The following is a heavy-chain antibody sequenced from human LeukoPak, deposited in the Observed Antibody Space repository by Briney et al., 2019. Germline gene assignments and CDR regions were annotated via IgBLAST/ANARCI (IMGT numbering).Heavy chain of an antibody. CDR3: ARDGSSGWYWVDY. J-gene: IGHJ4*02. CDR1: GGSFSGYY. D-gene: IGHD6-19*01. CDR2: INHSGST. Sequence: SETLSLTCAVYGGSFSGYYWSWIRQPPGKGLEWIGEINHSGSTNYNPSLKSRVTISVDTSKNQFSLKLSSVTAADTAVYYCARDGSSGWYWVDYWGQGTLVTVSS. V-gene: IGHV4-34*01.